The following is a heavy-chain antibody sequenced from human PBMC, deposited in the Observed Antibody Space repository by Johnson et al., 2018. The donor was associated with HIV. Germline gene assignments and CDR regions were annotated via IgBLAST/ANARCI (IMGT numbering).Heavy chain of an antibody. V-gene: IGHV3-23*04. CDR3: AGDTVSSLRALDL. CDR2: ISGSGGST. J-gene: IGHJ3*01. D-gene: IGHD6-19*01. CDR1: GFTFDDYA. Sequence: VQLVESGGVVVQPGGSLRLSCAASGFTFDDYAMHWVRQAPGKGLEWVSAISGSGGSTYYADSVKGRFTISRDNSKNTLYLQMNSLRAEDTAVYYCAGDTVSSLRALDLWGQGTMVTVSS.